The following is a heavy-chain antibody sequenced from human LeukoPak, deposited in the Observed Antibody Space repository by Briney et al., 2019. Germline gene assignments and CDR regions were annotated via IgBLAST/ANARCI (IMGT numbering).Heavy chain of an antibody. Sequence: SETLSLTCTVSGGSISSYYWSWIRQPPGEGLEWIGYIYYSGSTNYNPSLKSRVTISVDTSKDQFSLKLSSVTAADTAVYYCARDISDWNYFDYWGQGTLVTVSS. CDR2: IYYSGST. D-gene: IGHD2-21*02. J-gene: IGHJ4*02. V-gene: IGHV4-59*01. CDR1: GGSISSYY. CDR3: ARDISDWNYFDY.